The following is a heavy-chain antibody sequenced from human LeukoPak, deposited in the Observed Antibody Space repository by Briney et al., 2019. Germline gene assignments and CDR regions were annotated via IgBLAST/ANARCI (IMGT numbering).Heavy chain of an antibody. CDR3: ARDSGHCSSTSCYILTGT. CDR2: IIPIFGTA. D-gene: IGHD2-2*02. CDR1: GGTFSSYA. Sequence: SVKVSCKASGGTFSSYAISWVRRAPGQGREWMGGIIPIFGTANYAQKFQGRVTITTDESTSTAYMELSSLRSEDTAVYYCARDSGHCSSTSCYILTGTWGQGTPVTVSS. J-gene: IGHJ4*02. V-gene: IGHV1-69*05.